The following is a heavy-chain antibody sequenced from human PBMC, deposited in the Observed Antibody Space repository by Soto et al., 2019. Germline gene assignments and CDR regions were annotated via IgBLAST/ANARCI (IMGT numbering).Heavy chain of an antibody. CDR3: ARDQRIAFDY. J-gene: IGHJ4*02. V-gene: IGHV1-3*05. CDR2: INAGNGNT. D-gene: IGHD6-25*01. CDR1: GYIFTSYA. Sequence: QVQLVQSGAEEKKPGASVKVSCKASGYIFTSYAMSWVRQAPGQRLEWMGWINAGNGNTKYSEKFQGRVTITRDTSASTAYMELSSLRSEDTAVYYCARDQRIAFDYWGQGTLVTVSS.